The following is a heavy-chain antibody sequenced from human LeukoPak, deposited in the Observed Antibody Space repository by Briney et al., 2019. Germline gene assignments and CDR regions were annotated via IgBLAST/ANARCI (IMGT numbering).Heavy chain of an antibody. CDR3: ARDGDSGWLDH. CDR2: IYYSGST. J-gene: IGHJ5*02. V-gene: IGHV4-59*11. Sequence: PSETLSLTCTVSGGSISGHYRSWIRLPPGKGLEWIGYIYYSGSTSYNPSLKTRVTISLDTSKNQFSLKLSSMTAADTAVYYCARDGDSGWLDHWGQGTLVTVSS. D-gene: IGHD3-10*01. CDR1: GGSISGHY.